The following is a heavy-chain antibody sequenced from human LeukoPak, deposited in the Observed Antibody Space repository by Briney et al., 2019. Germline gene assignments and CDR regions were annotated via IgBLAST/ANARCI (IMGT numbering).Heavy chain of an antibody. D-gene: IGHD4-23*01. CDR2: IKPDTGAT. V-gene: IGHV1-2*02. CDR1: GYTFTGHY. Sequence: ASVKVSCKASGYTFTGHYLHWVRQAPGQGLEWMGWIKPDTGATRYAQRFQGRVTMTRDTSISTVYMELSRLESDDTAVYYCARDQAGNSFDYWGQGTLVTVSS. CDR3: ARDQAGNSFDY. J-gene: IGHJ4*02.